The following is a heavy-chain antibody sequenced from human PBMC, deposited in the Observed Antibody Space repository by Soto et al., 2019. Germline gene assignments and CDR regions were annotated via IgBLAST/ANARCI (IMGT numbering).Heavy chain of an antibody. D-gene: IGHD3-10*01. J-gene: IGHJ5*02. CDR1: GGSISSGGYY. CDR2: IYYSGST. CDR3: ARGGRTYYYGSGSYGGGSLVDP. Sequence: SETLSLTCTVSGGSISSGGYYWSCIRQHPGKSLEWIGYIYYSGSTYYNPSLKSRVTISVDTSKNQFSLKLSSVTAADTAVYYCARGGRTYYYGSGSYGGGSLVDPWGQGTLVTVPQ. V-gene: IGHV4-31*03.